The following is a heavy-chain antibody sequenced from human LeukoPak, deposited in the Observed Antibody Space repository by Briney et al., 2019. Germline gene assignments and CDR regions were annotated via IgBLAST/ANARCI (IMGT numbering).Heavy chain of an antibody. D-gene: IGHD2-2*01. CDR1: GRSISSGSYY. Sequence: SQTLSLTCTVSGRSISSGSYYWRWIRQPAGKGLEWIERIYTSGGTIYNPSLKSRVTMSVDTSKNKFSLKLSSVTAADTAVYYCARDVGYDIVVVPCRNWFDPWGQGTLVTVSS. V-gene: IGHV4-61*02. CDR2: IYTSGGT. CDR3: ARDVGYDIVVVPCRNWFDP. J-gene: IGHJ5*02.